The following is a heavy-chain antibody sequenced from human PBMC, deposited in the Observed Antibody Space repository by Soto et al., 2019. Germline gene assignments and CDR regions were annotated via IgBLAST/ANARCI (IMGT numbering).Heavy chain of an antibody. D-gene: IGHD4-17*01. CDR3: AASPGDTVTTGYYYYGMDV. CDR1: GFTFTSSA. Sequence: ASVKVSCKASGFTFTSSAVQWVRQARGQRLEWIGWIVVGSGDTNYAQKFQERVTITRDMSTSTAYMELSSLRSEDTAVYYCAASPGDTVTTGYYYYGMDVWGQGTKVTVSS. V-gene: IGHV1-58*01. J-gene: IGHJ6*02. CDR2: IVVGSGDT.